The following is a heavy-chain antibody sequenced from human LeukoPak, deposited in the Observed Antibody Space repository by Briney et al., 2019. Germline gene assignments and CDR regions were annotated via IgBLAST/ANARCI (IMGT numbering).Heavy chain of an antibody. CDR1: GFTFSTYA. CDR2: INPSGSTI. V-gene: IGHV3-21*04. D-gene: IGHD3-9*01. CDR3: AKGTDILTGSIGY. Sequence: GGSLRLSCAASGFTFSTYAMNWVRQAPGRGLEWVSSINPSGSTIFYADSVKGRFTISRDNAKNSLYLQMNSLRAEDTALYYCAKGTDILTGSIGYWGQGTLVTVSS. J-gene: IGHJ4*02.